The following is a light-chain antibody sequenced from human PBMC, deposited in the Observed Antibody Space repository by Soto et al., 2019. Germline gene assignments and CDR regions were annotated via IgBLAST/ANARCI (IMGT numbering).Light chain of an antibody. Sequence: DIVLTQSPGTVSLSPGERATLSCRSSQSVNNNYLSWYQHRPGQAPRLLIYGSSYRATGIPDRFSGSGSGTDFTLTISRLEPEEFAVYYCQQYGSSPPITFGGGTKV. CDR3: QQYGSSPPIT. J-gene: IGKJ4*01. CDR2: GSS. V-gene: IGKV3-20*01. CDR1: QSVNNNY.